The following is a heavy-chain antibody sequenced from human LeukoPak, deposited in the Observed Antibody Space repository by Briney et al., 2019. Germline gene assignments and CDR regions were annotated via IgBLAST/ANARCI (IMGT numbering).Heavy chain of an antibody. D-gene: IGHD3-3*01. CDR2: ISSSSSTI. Sequence: PGGSLRLSCAASGFTFSSYSMNWVRQPPGKGLEWVSYISSSSSTIYYADSVKGRCTISRDNSKNTLYLQMNSLRAEDTAVYYCARHDWFDPWGQGTLVTVSS. CDR1: GFTFSSYS. V-gene: IGHV3-48*01. CDR3: ARHDWFDP. J-gene: IGHJ5*02.